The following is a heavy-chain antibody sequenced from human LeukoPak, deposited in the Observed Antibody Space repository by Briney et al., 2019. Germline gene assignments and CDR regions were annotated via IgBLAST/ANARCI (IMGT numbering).Heavy chain of an antibody. Sequence: GGSLRLSCTASGFTFSSYWMSWVRQAPGKGLEWVAFLRRDGSDKYYADSVKGRFTISRDNSKNTVYLQMNSLRPEDTAVYYCAKDHSQNFDYWGQGTLVTVSS. CDR2: LRRDGSDK. CDR1: GFTFSSYW. J-gene: IGHJ4*02. D-gene: IGHD5-18*01. CDR3: AKDHSQNFDY. V-gene: IGHV3-30*02.